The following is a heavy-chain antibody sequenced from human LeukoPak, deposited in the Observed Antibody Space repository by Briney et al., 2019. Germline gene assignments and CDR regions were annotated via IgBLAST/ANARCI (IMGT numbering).Heavy chain of an antibody. Sequence: PGGSLRLSCAASGFTFSSYSMNWVRQAPGKGLEWVSSISSSSSYIYYADSVKGRFTIFRDNAKNSLYLQMNSLRAEDTAVYYCARWEMATIKGGFDYWGQGTLVTVSS. CDR2: ISSSSSYI. V-gene: IGHV3-21*01. CDR1: GFTFSSYS. D-gene: IGHD5-24*01. J-gene: IGHJ4*02. CDR3: ARWEMATIKGGFDY.